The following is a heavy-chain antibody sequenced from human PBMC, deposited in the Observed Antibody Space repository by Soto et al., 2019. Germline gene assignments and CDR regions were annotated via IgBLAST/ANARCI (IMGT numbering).Heavy chain of an antibody. CDR3: ARDTFTVFGVGTSRREEHYGMDV. Sequence: QLQLQESGPGLVKPSETLSLTCTVSGGSISSSSYYWGWIRQPPGKGLEWIGSIYYSGSTNYDPSLKSRVAISVDTSKNQFFLKLSSVTAADTAVYYCARDTFTVFGVGTSRREEHYGMDVWGQGTTVTVSS. CDR1: GGSISSSSYY. CDR2: IYYSGST. D-gene: IGHD3-3*01. V-gene: IGHV4-39*07. J-gene: IGHJ6*02.